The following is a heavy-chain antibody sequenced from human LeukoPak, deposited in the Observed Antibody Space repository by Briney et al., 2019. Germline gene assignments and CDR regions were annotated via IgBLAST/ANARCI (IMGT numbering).Heavy chain of an antibody. CDR1: GFTFDNYR. CDR2: ITPNADRT. D-gene: IGHD3-22*01. J-gene: IGHJ1*01. Sequence: PGGSLRLSCAASGFTFDNYRMSWVRQAPGKGLEWVSFITPNADRTSYADSVEGRFTISRDNPRNTLYMQMNSLRDEDTALYYCAIMHGYYDGSGYWVQWGQGTLVTVSS. CDR3: AIMHGYYDGSGYWVQ. V-gene: IGHV3-23*01.